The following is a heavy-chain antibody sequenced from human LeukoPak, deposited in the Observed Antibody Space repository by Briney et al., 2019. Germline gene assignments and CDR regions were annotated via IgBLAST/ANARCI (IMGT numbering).Heavy chain of an antibody. CDR3: ATDLTRANDY. CDR1: GYTFTSYG. J-gene: IGHJ4*02. D-gene: IGHD1-20*01. CDR2: ISAYNGNT. V-gene: IGHV1-18*01. Sequence: ASVKVSCKASGYTFTSYGISWVRQAPGQGLEWMGWISAYNGNTNYAQKLQGRVTMTEDTSTDTAYMELSSLRSEDTAVYYCATDLTRANDYWGQGTLVTVSS.